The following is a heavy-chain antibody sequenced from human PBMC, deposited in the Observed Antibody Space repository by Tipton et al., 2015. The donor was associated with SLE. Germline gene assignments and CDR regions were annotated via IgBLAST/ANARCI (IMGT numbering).Heavy chain of an antibody. J-gene: IGHJ4*02. D-gene: IGHD6-13*01. CDR3: ARYSSSWVDY. CDR1: GFTFSSYG. Sequence: GSLRLSCAASGFTFSSYGMHWVRQAPGKGLEWVAFIRYDGSNKYYADSVKGRLTISRDNSKNTLYLQMNSLRAEDTAVYYCARYSSSWVDYWGQGTLVTVSS. V-gene: IGHV3-30*02. CDR2: IRYDGSNK.